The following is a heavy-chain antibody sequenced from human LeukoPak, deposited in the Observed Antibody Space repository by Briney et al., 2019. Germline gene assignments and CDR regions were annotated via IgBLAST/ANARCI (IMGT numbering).Heavy chain of an antibody. Sequence: PSQTLSLTCTVSGGSISSGGYYWSWIRQPPGKGLEWIGYIYHSGSTYYNPSLKSRVTISVDRSKNQFSLKLSSVTAADTAVYYCARAIAAAGKLGSWFDPWGQGTLVTVSS. CDR3: ARAIAAAGKLGSWFDP. D-gene: IGHD6-13*01. V-gene: IGHV4-30-2*01. J-gene: IGHJ5*02. CDR2: IYHSGST. CDR1: GGSISSGGYY.